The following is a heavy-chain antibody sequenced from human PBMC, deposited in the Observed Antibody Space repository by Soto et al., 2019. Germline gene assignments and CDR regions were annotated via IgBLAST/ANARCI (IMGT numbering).Heavy chain of an antibody. J-gene: IGHJ6*02. D-gene: IGHD2-2*01. CDR2: ISYDGGDK. CDR1: GFTFTSYG. Sequence: LRLSCGASGFTFTSYGMHWVRQAPGKGLEWVAVISYDGGDKYYADSVRGRFTISRDNSKNTLYLQMNSLRAEDTAVYYCAKASGYCSSSTCSRLIYYYYGMDVWGQGTTVTVSS. CDR3: AKASGYCSSSTCSRLIYYYYGMDV. V-gene: IGHV3-30*18.